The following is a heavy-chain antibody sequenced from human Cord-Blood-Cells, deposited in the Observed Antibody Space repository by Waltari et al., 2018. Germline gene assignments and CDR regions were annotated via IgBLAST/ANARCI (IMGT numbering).Heavy chain of an antibody. CDR2: IYPCDSDT. Sequence: EVQLVQSGAEVKKPGESLKISCKGSGYSFTSYWIGWVRQMPGKGLEWMGIIYPCDSDTRSSPCVQGQVTISADKSISTAYLQWSSLKASDTAMYYCARRLAEPWAGGGTDAFDIWGQGTMVTVSS. CDR3: ARRLAEPWAGGGTDAFDI. J-gene: IGHJ3*02. V-gene: IGHV5-51*03. D-gene: IGHD1-1*01. CDR1: GYSFTSYW.